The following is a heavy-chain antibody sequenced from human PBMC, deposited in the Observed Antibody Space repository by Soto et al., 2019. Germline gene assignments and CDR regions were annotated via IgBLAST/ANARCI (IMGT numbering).Heavy chain of an antibody. J-gene: IGHJ6*02. CDR3: AKAGPSATVVTEYYYYGMDV. D-gene: IGHD2-15*01. CDR1: GVIFSNYG. V-gene: IGHV3-33*06. Sequence: GGSLRLSCAASGVIFSNYGMHWVRQAPGKGLEWVAVIWYDGSHESYADSVKGRFTISRDNSKNTLFLQMNSLRAEDTAVYYCAKAGPSATVVTEYYYYGMDVWAQGTTVTVYS. CDR2: IWYDGSHE.